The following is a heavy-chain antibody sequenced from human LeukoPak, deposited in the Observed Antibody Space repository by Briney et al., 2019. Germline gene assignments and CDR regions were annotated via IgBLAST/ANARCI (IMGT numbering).Heavy chain of an antibody. Sequence: SETLSLTCTVFGVSFSDYYWSWIRQPPGKGLEWIGYIYYSGSTNYNPSLKSRVTISVDTSKNQFSLKLSSVTAADTAVYYCARGGNWGGAFDIXGQGTMVTVSS. CDR2: IYYSGST. CDR1: GVSFSDYY. V-gene: IGHV4-59*01. J-gene: IGHJ3*02. D-gene: IGHD7-27*01. CDR3: ARGGNWGGAFDI.